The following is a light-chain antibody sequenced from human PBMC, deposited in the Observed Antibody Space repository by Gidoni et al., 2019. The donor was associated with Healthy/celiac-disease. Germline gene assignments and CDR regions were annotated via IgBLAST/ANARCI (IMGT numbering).Light chain of an antibody. CDR2: AAS. V-gene: IGKV1-39*01. CDR1: QSISSY. CDR3: QQSYSTPPYT. J-gene: IGKJ2*01. Sequence: DIQMTQSPSSLSASVGDRVTITCRAIQSISSYLNWYQQKPGKAPKLLIYAASSLQSGVPSRFSCSGSGTDFTLTISSLQPEDFATYSCQQSYSTPPYTFGQGTKLEIK.